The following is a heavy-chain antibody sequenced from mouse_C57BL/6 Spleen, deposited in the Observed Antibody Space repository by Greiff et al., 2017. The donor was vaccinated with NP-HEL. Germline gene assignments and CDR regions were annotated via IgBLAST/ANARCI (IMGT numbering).Heavy chain of an antibody. CDR3: ARGLYDGYYLYYAMDY. Sequence: VQLQQSGPELVKPGASVKISCKASGYSFTGYYMHWVKQSSEKSLEWIGEINPSTGGTSYNQKFKGKATLTVDKSSSTAYMQLKSLTSEDSAVYYCARGLYDGYYLYYAMDYWGQGTSVTVSS. CDR2: INPSTGGT. V-gene: IGHV1-43*01. CDR1: GYSFTGYY. D-gene: IGHD2-3*01. J-gene: IGHJ4*01.